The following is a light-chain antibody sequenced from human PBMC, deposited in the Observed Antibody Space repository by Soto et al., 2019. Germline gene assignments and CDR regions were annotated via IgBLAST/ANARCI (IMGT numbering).Light chain of an antibody. CDR3: SSYAGSRLYV. Sequence: QSVLTRPPSASGSPGQSVTISCTGTSSDVGGYNYVSWYQQHPGKAPKLMIYEVSKRPSGVPDRFSGSKSGNTASLTVSGLQAEDEADYYCSSYAGSRLYVFGTGTKVTVL. V-gene: IGLV2-8*01. J-gene: IGLJ1*01. CDR2: EVS. CDR1: SSDVGGYNY.